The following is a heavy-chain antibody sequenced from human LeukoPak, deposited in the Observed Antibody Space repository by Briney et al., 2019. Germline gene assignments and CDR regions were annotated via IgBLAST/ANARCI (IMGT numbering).Heavy chain of an antibody. V-gene: IGHV4-31*03. CDR2: IYYSGST. Sequence: SETLSLTCTVSGGSISSGDYYWGWIRQHPGKGLEWIGYIYYSGSTYYNPSLKSRVTISVDTSKNQFSLKLSSVTAADTAVYYCARYCSGGSCYSWFDPWGQGTLVTVSS. J-gene: IGHJ5*02. CDR3: ARYCSGGSCYSWFDP. D-gene: IGHD2-15*01. CDR1: GGSISSGDYY.